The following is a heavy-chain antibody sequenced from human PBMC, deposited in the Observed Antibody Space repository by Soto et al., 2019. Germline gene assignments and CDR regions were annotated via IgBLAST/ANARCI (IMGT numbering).Heavy chain of an antibody. Sequence: GGSLRLSCAASGFTFSNAWMSWVRQAPGKGLEWVGRIKSKTDGGTTEYAASVKGRFTTSSDDSKNTLYLKMNSLKTDATAVYYCTTGGLLWFGELSYYMDVWGKGTTVTVSS. CDR3: TTGGLLWFGELSYYMDV. J-gene: IGHJ6*03. CDR2: IKSKTDGGTT. CDR1: GFTFSNAW. D-gene: IGHD3-10*01. V-gene: IGHV3-15*01.